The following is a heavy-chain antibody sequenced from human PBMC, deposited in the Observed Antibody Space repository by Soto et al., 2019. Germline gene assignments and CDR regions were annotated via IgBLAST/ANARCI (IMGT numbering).Heavy chain of an antibody. CDR1: GGSISSGDYY. J-gene: IGHJ4*02. CDR2: IYYSGST. Sequence: QVQLQESGPGLVKPSQTLSLTCTVSGGSISSGDYYWSWIRQPPGKGLEWIGYIYYSGSTYYNPSLQGRVTIAVDPSKDQSSLKLSAVTAADTAVYYCARGIFIVPAAIGGSPLYYFDYWGQGTLVTVSS. V-gene: IGHV4-30-4*01. CDR3: ARGIFIVPAAIGGSPLYYFDY. D-gene: IGHD2-2*01.